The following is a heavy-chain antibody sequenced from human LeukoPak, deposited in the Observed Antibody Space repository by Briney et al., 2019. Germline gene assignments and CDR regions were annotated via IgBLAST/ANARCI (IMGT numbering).Heavy chain of an antibody. D-gene: IGHD3-10*01. CDR3: ARGPRPGANDAFDI. Sequence: SETLSLTCAVYGGSFSGYYWSWIRQPPGKGLEWIGEINHSGSTNYNPSPKSRVTISVDTSKNQFSLKLSSVTAADTAVYYCARGPRPGANDAFDIWGQGTMVTVSS. J-gene: IGHJ3*02. CDR1: GGSFSGYY. CDR2: INHSGST. V-gene: IGHV4-34*01.